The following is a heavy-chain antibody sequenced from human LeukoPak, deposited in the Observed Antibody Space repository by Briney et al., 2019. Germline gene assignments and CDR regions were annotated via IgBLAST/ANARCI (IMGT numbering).Heavy chain of an antibody. D-gene: IGHD4-17*01. J-gene: IGHJ3*02. Sequence: ASVKVSCKAFGDTFTSNYMHWVRQAPGQGPEWMGVISPSGGSTTYAQKFQGRVTITRNTSISTAYMELSSLRSEDTAVYYCARGDDYGDSGAFDIWGQGTMVTVSS. V-gene: IGHV1-46*01. CDR2: ISPSGGST. CDR1: GDTFTSNY. CDR3: ARGDDYGDSGAFDI.